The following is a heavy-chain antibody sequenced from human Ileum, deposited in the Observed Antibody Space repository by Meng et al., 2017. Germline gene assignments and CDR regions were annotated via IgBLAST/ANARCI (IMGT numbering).Heavy chain of an antibody. V-gene: IGHV4-34*01. CDR1: DGSLGGYD. Sequence: VQLRQGGAGLCTPSETLSLTGAGYDGSLGGYDLSWIRQPPRKGLEWVGEIHPGGSTSSNPSLQSRVTIAVDTSKNQFSVTLSSVSAADTAVYYCATGVDWAKSGNIWGQGTLVTVSS. J-gene: IGHJ4*02. D-gene: IGHD3-9*01. CDR3: ATGVDWAKSGNI. CDR2: IHPGGST.